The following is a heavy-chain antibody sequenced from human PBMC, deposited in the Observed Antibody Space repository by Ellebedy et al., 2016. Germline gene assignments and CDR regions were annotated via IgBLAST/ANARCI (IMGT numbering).Heavy chain of an antibody. CDR3: ARAGAYSGSYRAFDY. CDR2: ISAYNGNT. Sequence: ASVKVSCKASGYTFTSYDINWVRQATGQGLEWMGWISAYNGNTNYAQKLQGRVTMTTDTSTSTAYMELSSLRSEDTAVYYCARAGAYSGSYRAFDYWGQGTLVTVSS. CDR1: GYTFTSYD. V-gene: IGHV1-18*01. J-gene: IGHJ4*02. D-gene: IGHD1-26*01.